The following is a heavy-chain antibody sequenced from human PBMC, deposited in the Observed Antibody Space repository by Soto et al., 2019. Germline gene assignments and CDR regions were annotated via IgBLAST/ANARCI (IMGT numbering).Heavy chain of an antibody. D-gene: IGHD4-17*01. V-gene: IGHV4-59*01. J-gene: IGHJ5*02. CDR2: IYYSGST. CDR3: ERDSGYGDYLNWFDP. CDR1: GASISSYY. Sequence: ECLSLSCPVYGASISSYYWSWIRQPPGKGLEWIGYIYYSGSTNYNPSLKSRVTISVDTSKNQFSLKLSSVTAADTAVYHCERDSGYGDYLNWFDPWGQGTLVTVSS.